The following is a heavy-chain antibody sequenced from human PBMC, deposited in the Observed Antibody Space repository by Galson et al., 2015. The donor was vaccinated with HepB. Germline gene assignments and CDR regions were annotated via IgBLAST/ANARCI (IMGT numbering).Heavy chain of an antibody. J-gene: IGHJ6*03. CDR2: MNPNSGNT. Sequence: SVKVSCKASGYTFTSYDINWVRQATGQGLEWMGWMNPNSGNTGYAQKFQGRVTMTRNTSISTAYMELSSLRSEDTAVYYCARRAYSSSWWGYYYYYYMDVWGQGTTVTVSS. D-gene: IGHD6-13*01. CDR1: GYTFTSYD. CDR3: ARRAYSSSWWGYYYYYYMDV. V-gene: IGHV1-8*01.